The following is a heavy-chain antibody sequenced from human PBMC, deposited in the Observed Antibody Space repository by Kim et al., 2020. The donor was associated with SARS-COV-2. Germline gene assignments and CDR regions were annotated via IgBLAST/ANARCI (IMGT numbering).Heavy chain of an antibody. D-gene: IGHD3-3*01. CDR2: ISYDGSNK. CDR1: GFTFSSYG. CDR3: AKDITGFLDSL. J-gene: IGHJ4*02. Sequence: GGSLRLSCAASGFTFSSYGMHWVRQAPGKGLEWVAVISYDGSNKYYADSVKGRFTISRDNSKNTLYLQMNSLRAEDTAVYYCAKDITGFLDSLWGQGTLVTVSS. V-gene: IGHV3-30*18.